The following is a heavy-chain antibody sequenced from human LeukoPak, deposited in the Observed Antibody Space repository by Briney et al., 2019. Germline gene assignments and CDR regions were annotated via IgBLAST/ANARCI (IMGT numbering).Heavy chain of an antibody. CDR2: INSNSGGT. Sequence: ASVKVSCKASGYSFSDYSMHWVRQAPGQGLEWMGRINSNSGGTSYAQNFQGRVTMTRDTSISTAYMEVSGLTSDDTAVYYCARDFDYGGNRGANYYFDYWGQGTLVTVSS. J-gene: IGHJ4*02. V-gene: IGHV1-2*06. CDR3: ARDFDYGGNRGANYYFDY. CDR1: GYSFSDYS. D-gene: IGHD4-23*01.